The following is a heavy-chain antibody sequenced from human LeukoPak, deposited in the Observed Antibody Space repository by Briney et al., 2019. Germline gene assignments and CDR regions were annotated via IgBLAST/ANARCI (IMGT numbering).Heavy chain of an antibody. CDR2: ISGSGGST. D-gene: IGHD6-6*01. CDR1: GFTFSSNA. CDR3: AKAIYSSSSYYYYHMDV. Sequence: GGSLRLSCAASGFTFSSNATSWVRQAPGKGLEWVSVISGSGGSTYYADSVKGRFTISRDNSKNTLYLQMNSLRAEDTAVYYCAKAIYSSSSYYYYHMDVWGKGTTVTVSS. V-gene: IGHV3-23*01. J-gene: IGHJ6*03.